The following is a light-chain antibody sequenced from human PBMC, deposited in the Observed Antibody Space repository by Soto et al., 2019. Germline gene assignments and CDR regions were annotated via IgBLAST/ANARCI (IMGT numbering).Light chain of an antibody. CDR2: EVS. J-gene: IGLJ3*02. Sequence: QLVLTQPASVSGSPGQSITISCTGSSSDVGGYNYVSWYQQHPGKAPKLMIYEVSHRPSGVSNRFSGSKSGNTASLTISGLQAEDEADYYCSSYTTANTLGVFGGGTKLTVL. V-gene: IGLV2-14*01. CDR1: SSDVGGYNY. CDR3: SSYTTANTLGV.